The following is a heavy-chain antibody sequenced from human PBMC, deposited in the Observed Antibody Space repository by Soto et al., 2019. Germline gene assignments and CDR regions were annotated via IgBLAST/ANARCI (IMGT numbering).Heavy chain of an antibody. CDR3: ATYTVGEGGRGY. J-gene: IGHJ4*02. D-gene: IGHD3-16*01. CDR2: HHSDST. CDR1: GGSMRGQH. Sequence: QVQLQESGPGLVKPSETLSLTCTVSGGSMRGQHWSWIRQPPGKGLEWIGHHSDSTNYNPSLKSLITISTDTSKTQSSLKLSSVTAADTAVYYCATYTVGEGGRGYWGQGTLVTVSS. V-gene: IGHV4-4*09.